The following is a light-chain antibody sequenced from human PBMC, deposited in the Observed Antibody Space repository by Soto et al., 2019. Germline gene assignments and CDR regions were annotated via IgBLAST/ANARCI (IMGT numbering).Light chain of an antibody. V-gene: IGLV1-44*01. Sequence: QSVRTQPPSASGTPGQRVANSCSGGSSDIGSNPVNWYLHLPGAAPKLLIYRDNQRPSGVPDRFSGSKSGTSASLTISGLQSEDEADYFCSAWDDNIYGPVFGGATKLTVL. J-gene: IGLJ2*01. CDR1: SSDIGSNP. CDR2: RDN. CDR3: SAWDDNIYGPV.